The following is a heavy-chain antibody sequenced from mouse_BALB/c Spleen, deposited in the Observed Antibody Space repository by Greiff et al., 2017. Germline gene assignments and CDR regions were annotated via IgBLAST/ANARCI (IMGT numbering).Heavy chain of an antibody. Sequence: LVETGASVKISCKASGYSFTGYYMHWVKQSHGKSLEWIGYISCYNGATSYNQKFKGKATFTVDTSSSTAYMQFNSLTSEDSAVYYCEREENDGYYYYAMDYWGQGTSVTVSS. J-gene: IGHJ4*01. V-gene: IGHV1S34*01. CDR1: GYSFTGYY. D-gene: IGHD2-3*01. CDR3: EREENDGYYYYAMDY. CDR2: ISCYNGAT.